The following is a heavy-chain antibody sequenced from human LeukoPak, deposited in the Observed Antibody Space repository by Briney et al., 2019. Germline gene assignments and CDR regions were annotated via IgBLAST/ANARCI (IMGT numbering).Heavy chain of an antibody. CDR1: GLTFTSSA. CDR3: AAPLRVRGVPDYYGMDV. CDR2: IVVGSDNT. J-gene: IGHJ6*02. V-gene: IGHV1-58*02. Sequence: AASVKVSCKASGLTFTSSAMQWVRQARGQRLEWIGWIVVGSDNTNYAQKFQERVTVTRDMSTSTAYMELSSLRSEDTAVYYCAAPLRVRGVPDYYGMDVWGQGTTVTVSS. D-gene: IGHD3-10*01.